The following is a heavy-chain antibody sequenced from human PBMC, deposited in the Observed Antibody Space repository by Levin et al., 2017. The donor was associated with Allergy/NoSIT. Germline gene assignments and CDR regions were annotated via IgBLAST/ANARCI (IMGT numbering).Heavy chain of an antibody. CDR1: GFTFIYAW. D-gene: IGHD3-22*01. J-gene: IGHJ4*02. CDR2: IKSKAGGATT. V-gene: IGHV3-15*01. Sequence: GGSLRLSCAASGFTFIYAWMSWVRQAPGKGLEWVGRIKSKAGGATTDYAAPVKGRFTISRDDSKNTLYLQVNNLKTEDTAVYYCVWENRRMTSGDYSYYFDYWGQGTLVTVSS. CDR3: VWENRRMTSGDYSYYFDY.